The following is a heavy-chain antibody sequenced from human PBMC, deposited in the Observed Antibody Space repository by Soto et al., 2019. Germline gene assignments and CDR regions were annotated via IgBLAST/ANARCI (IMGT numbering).Heavy chain of an antibody. V-gene: IGHV4-59*01. J-gene: IGHJ3*02. CDR1: GGSISSYY. D-gene: IGHD3-22*01. CDR2: IYSSGST. CDR3: ARDLPPSYDSSGYSVFDI. Sequence: QVQLQESGPGLVKPSETLSLTCSVSGGSISSYYWSWIRQSPGKGLEWIGYIYSSGSTNYNPSLKSRVTISLDTSKNQFSLKLSSVTAADTAVYYCARDLPPSYDSSGYSVFDIWGQGTMVTVSS.